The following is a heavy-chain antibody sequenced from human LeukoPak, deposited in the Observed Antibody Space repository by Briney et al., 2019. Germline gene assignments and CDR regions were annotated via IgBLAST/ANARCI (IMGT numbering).Heavy chain of an antibody. J-gene: IGHJ4*02. CDR2: INPSGGST. Sequence: ALVKVSCKASGYTFTSYYMHWVRQAPGQGLEWMGIINPSGGSTNYAQKFQGRVTMTRDTSISTVSMELSRLRSDDTAVYYCARVWVNCGSDCYVFDYWGQGTLVTVSS. CDR1: GYTFTSYY. D-gene: IGHD2-21*02. CDR3: ARVWVNCGSDCYVFDY. V-gene: IGHV1-46*01.